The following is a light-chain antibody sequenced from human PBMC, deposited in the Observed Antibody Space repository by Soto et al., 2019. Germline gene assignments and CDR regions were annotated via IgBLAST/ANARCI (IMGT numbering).Light chain of an antibody. CDR1: QSISSS. Sequence: DIQMTQSPSSLSASVGDRVTITCRASQSISSSLNWYQQQPGKAPKVLIYAASSLQSGVPSRFSGSGSGTDFTLTISSLQPEDFATYSCQQSYTTPYTFGQGTKLEIK. CDR3: QQSYTTPYT. V-gene: IGKV1-39*01. J-gene: IGKJ2*01. CDR2: AAS.